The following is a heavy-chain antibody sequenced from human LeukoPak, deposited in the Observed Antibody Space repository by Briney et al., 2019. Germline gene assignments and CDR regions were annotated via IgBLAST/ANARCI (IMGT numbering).Heavy chain of an antibody. V-gene: IGHV3-7*01. CDR2: IKQDGSEK. D-gene: IGHD2-21*01. Sequence: GGSLRLSCTASGFTFSSYWMSWVCQAPGKGLEWVANIKQDGSEKDYVDSVKGRFTISRDNAKNSLYLQMNSLRAEDTAVYYCAKYCGGDCYGMDVWGQGTTVTVSS. CDR1: GFTFSSYW. J-gene: IGHJ6*02. CDR3: AKYCGGDCYGMDV.